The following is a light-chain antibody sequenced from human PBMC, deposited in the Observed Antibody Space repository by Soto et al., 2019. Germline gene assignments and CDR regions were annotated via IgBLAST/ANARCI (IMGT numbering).Light chain of an antibody. J-gene: IGLJ2*01. Sequence: QSVLTQPPSVSGAPGQRVTISCTGSSSNIGTGYDVHWYQQLPGTAPKLLIYGNSNRPSGVPDRFSGSKSGTSASLAITGLQAEDEADYYCQSYDSNLSVVFDGGTKVTVL. V-gene: IGLV1-40*01. CDR2: GNS. CDR1: SSNIGTGYD. CDR3: QSYDSNLSVV.